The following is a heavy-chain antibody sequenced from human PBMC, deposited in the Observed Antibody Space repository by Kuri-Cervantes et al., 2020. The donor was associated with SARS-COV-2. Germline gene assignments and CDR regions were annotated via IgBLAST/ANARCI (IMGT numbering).Heavy chain of an antibody. CDR2: ISAYNGNT. D-gene: IGHD3-9*01. CDR1: GYTLTELS. CDR3: ARRYYDILTGFPDDAFDI. J-gene: IGHJ3*02. V-gene: IGHV1-18*01. Sequence: ASVKVSCKVSGYTLTELSMHWVRQAPGKGLEWMGWISAYNGNTNYAQKLQGRVTMTTDTSTSTAYMELRSLRSDDTAVYYCARRYYDILTGFPDDAFDIWGQGTMVTVSS.